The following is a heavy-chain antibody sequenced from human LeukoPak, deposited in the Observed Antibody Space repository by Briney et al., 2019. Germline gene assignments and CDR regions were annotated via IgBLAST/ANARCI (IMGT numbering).Heavy chain of an antibody. CDR2: IYSEGST. CDR3: ARDRFNGMDV. Sequence: GGSLRLSCVASGIAVSTDYITWVRQAPGKGLEWVSIIYSEGSTYYADSVKGRFTISRDISKNTVTLQMNSLRAEDTAVHYCARDRFNGMDVWRQGTTVTVS. CDR1: GIAVSTDY. J-gene: IGHJ6*02. V-gene: IGHV3-66*01. D-gene: IGHD3-3*01.